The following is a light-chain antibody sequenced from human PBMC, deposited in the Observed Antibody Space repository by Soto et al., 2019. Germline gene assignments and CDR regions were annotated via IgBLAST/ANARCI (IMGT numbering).Light chain of an antibody. CDR3: QQRRYGLT. CDR1: QSVSSGY. Sequence: EIVLTQSPGTLSLSPGERGTLSCRASQSVSSGYLAWYQQKPGQPPRLLIHDASNRATGIPARFSGSGSGTDFTLTISSLEPEDFAVYYCQQRRYGLTFGGGTKVDIK. V-gene: IGKV3-11*01. CDR2: DAS. J-gene: IGKJ4*01.